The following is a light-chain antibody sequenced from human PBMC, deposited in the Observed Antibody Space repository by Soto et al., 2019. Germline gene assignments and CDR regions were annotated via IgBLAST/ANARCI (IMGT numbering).Light chain of an antibody. CDR1: QNIKTY. J-gene: IGKJ1*01. CDR2: SAS. CDR3: PQTYSTPT. Sequence: DIEMTQSPSSLSASVGDRVTITCRASQNIKTYLNWYQQKPGKAPNLLIYSASSLQSGVPPRFSASGSLTDFTLTIISLQPEYSATYHCPQTYSTPTFGQGTKVESK. V-gene: IGKV1-39*01.